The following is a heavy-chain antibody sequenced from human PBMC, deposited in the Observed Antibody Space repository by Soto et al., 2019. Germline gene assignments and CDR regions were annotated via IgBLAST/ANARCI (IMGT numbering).Heavy chain of an antibody. D-gene: IGHD2-21*02. CDR3: ARDLWGYCGTDCYPLDV. Sequence: SETLSLTCTVSGGSISSYYWSWIRQPPGKGLEWIGYMYNTGSTVYNPPFKSRVTISVDTSKNQFSLKLNSVTAADTAVYYCARDLWGYCGTDCYPLDVWGQVTTVTVSS. J-gene: IGHJ6*02. CDR1: GGSISSYY. CDR2: MYNTGST. V-gene: IGHV4-59*01.